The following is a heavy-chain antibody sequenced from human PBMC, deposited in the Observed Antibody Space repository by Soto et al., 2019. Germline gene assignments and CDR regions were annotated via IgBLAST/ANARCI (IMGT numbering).Heavy chain of an antibody. Sequence: QVQLVQSGAEVTKPGSSVKVSCKASGGTFSSYTINWVRQAPGQGLEWMGRIIPILGIANYAQKFQGKITITADRSTTTAYMELSSLRSEDTAVYYCARELYSYGSGRGYSFDSWGQGTLVTVSS. J-gene: IGHJ4*02. V-gene: IGHV1-69*08. CDR1: GGTFSSYT. D-gene: IGHD3-10*01. CDR2: IIPILGIA. CDR3: ARELYSYGSGRGYSFDS.